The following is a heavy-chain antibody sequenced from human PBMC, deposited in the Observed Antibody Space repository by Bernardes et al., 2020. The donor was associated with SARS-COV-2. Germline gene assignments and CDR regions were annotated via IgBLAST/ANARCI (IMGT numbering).Heavy chain of an antibody. Sequence: SETLSLTCAVSGGSISSSNWWSWVRQPPGKGLEWIGEIYHSGSTNYNPSLKSRVTISVDKSKNQFSLKLSSVTAADTAVYYCASRPLPSSGATSYDYWGQGTLVTVSS. J-gene: IGHJ4*02. CDR3: ASRPLPSSGATSYDY. V-gene: IGHV4-4*02. D-gene: IGHD5-12*01. CDR1: GGSISSSNW. CDR2: IYHSGST.